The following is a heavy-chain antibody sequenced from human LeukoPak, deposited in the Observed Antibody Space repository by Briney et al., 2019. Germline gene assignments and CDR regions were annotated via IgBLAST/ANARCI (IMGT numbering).Heavy chain of an antibody. Sequence: PGRSLRLSCAASGFTFSSYAMHWVRQAPGKGLEWVAVISYDGSNKYYADSVKGRFTISRDNSKNTVYLQMNSLRTEDTAVYYCARSLTMVRAYDYWGQGTLVTVSS. CDR3: ARSLTMVRAYDY. D-gene: IGHD3-10*01. CDR2: ISYDGSNK. J-gene: IGHJ4*02. CDR1: GFTFSSYA. V-gene: IGHV3-30*04.